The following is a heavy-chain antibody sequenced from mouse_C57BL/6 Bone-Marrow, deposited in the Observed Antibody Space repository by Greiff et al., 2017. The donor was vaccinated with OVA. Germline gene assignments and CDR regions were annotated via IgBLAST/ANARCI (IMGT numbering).Heavy chain of an antibody. CDR3: ARDSNYGDWYFDV. J-gene: IGHJ1*03. D-gene: IGHD2-5*01. V-gene: IGHV1-50*01. Sequence: QVQLQQSGAELVKPGASVKLSCKASGYTFTSYWMQWVKQRPGQGLEWIGEIDPSDSYTNYNQKFKGKATLTVDTSSSTAYMQLSSLTSEDSAVYYCARDSNYGDWYFDVWGTGTTVTVSS. CDR2: IDPSDSYT. CDR1: GYTFTSYW.